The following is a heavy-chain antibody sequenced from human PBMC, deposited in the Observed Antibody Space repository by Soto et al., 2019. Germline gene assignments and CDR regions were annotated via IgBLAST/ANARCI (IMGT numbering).Heavy chain of an antibody. V-gene: IGHV4-59*01. CDR1: GGSISSYY. CDR2: IYYSGST. J-gene: IGHJ4*02. D-gene: IGHD3-3*01. CDR3: ARGGGGQVDFWSGYYISSAFDY. Sequence: SETLSLTCTVSGGSISSYYWSWIRQPPGKGLEWIGYIYYSGSTNYNPSLKSRVTISVDTSKNQFSLKLSSVTAADTAVYYCARGGGGQVDFWSGYYISSAFDYWGQGTLVTVSS.